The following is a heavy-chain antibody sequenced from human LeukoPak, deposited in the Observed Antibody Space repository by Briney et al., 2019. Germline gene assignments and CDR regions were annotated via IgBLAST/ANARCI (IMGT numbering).Heavy chain of an antibody. Sequence: ASVKLSCKASGYTVTGYCIHWGRQAPGQGLEWMGWINPNNGGTNYAQRYQDRVTMTRDTSISTAYMELSSLRFDDTAVYYCARDPRGYSGYENWFDPWGQGTLVTVSS. CDR1: GYTVTGYC. D-gene: IGHD5-12*01. V-gene: IGHV1-2*02. J-gene: IGHJ5*02. CDR2: INPNNGGT. CDR3: ARDPRGYSGYENWFDP.